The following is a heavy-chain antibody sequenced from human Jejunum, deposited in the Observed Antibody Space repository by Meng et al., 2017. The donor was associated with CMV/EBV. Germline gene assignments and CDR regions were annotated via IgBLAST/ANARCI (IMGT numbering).Heavy chain of an antibody. V-gene: IGHV4-39*07. CDR1: GGSMRSDSYH. D-gene: IGHD3-10*01. J-gene: IGHJ4*02. CDR3: TRAARSASGVSDY. Sequence: GGSMRSDSYHWGWIRQPPGKGLEWIGSVHDGGSTYLKPSLKSRVTISADPSNNQFSLKVNSLTAADTAVYYCTRAARSASGVSDYWGQGMRVTVSS. CDR2: VHDGGST.